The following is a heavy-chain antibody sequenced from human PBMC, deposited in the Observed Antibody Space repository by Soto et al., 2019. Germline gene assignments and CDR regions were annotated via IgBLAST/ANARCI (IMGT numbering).Heavy chain of an antibody. D-gene: IGHD1-26*01. V-gene: IGHV3-30-3*01. CDR3: ARDIPYSGSYSLDY. Sequence: GGSLRLSCAASGFTFSSYAMHWVRQAPGKGLEWVAVISYDGSNKYYADSVKGRFTISRDNSKNTLYLQMNSLRAEDTAVYYCARDIPYSGSYSLDYWGQGTLVTVSS. J-gene: IGHJ4*02. CDR2: ISYDGSNK. CDR1: GFTFSSYA.